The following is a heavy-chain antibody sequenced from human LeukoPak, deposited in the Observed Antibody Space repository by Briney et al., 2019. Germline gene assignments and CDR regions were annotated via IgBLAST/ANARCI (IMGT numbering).Heavy chain of an antibody. D-gene: IGHD2-2*01. CDR2: INPNSGGT. Sequence: ASVKVSCKASGYTFTGYYMHWVRQAPGQGLEWMGWINPNSGGTNYAQKFQGRVTMTRDTSISTAYMELSRLRSDDTAVYYCASSGSTSYNHYYYYMDVWGKGTTVTISS. V-gene: IGHV1-2*02. CDR3: ASSGSTSYNHYYYYMDV. J-gene: IGHJ6*03. CDR1: GYTFTGYY.